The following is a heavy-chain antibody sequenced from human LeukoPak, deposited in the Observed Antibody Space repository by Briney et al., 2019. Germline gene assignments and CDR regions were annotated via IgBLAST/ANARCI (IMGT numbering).Heavy chain of an antibody. D-gene: IGHD3-10*01. V-gene: IGHV4-31*03. J-gene: IGHJ6*03. Sequence: SETLSLTCTVSGGSISSAGYYWSWIRQHPGKGLVWFGYINYSGSTYYNPSLKSRVTISVDTSKNQFSLKLSSVTAADTAVYYCARVTAGFGRNYYYYYMDVWGKGTTVTVSS. CDR1: GGSISSAGYY. CDR2: INYSGST. CDR3: ARVTAGFGRNYYYYYMDV.